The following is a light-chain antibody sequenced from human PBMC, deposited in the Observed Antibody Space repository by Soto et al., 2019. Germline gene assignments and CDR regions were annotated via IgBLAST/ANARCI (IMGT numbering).Light chain of an antibody. CDR2: DTS. J-gene: IGKJ4*01. CDR1: QGIGDT. Sequence: EVGMWLSPATVSVSPGEGATVSCRASQGIGDTLAWYQHKPGQTPRLLIYDTSTRATGVPTRFSGSRSGADFTLTISRLEPEDFAVYYCKPYGSSPVITFGGGANVDIK. V-gene: IGKV3-20*01. CDR3: KPYGSSPVIT.